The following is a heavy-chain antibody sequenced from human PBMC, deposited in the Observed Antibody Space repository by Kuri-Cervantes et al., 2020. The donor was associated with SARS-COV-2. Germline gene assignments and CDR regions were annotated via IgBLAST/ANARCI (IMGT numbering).Heavy chain of an antibody. CDR3: ARDSSRITIFGVVTRYGMDV. Sequence: GESLKISCAASGFTFSGHWIHWVRQAPGKGLVWVSRINPDGSYTNNADSVKGRFTISRDNAKNSLYLQMNSLRAEDTAVYYCARDSSRITIFGVVTRYGMDVWGQGTTVTVSS. CDR1: GFTFSGHW. D-gene: IGHD3-3*01. J-gene: IGHJ6*02. V-gene: IGHV3-74*01. CDR2: INPDGSYT.